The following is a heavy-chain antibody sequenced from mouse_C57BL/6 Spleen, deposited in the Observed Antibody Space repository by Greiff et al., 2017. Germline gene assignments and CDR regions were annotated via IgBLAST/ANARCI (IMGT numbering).Heavy chain of an antibody. CDR1: GYTFTSYW. V-gene: IGHV1-55*01. CDR3: ARENYGSSYGYWYFDV. J-gene: IGHJ1*03. D-gene: IGHD1-1*01. CDR2: IYPGSGST. Sequence: VKLQQPGAELVKPGASVKMSCKASGYTFTSYWITWVKQRPGQGLEWIGDIYPGSGSTNYNEKFKSKATLTVDTSSSTAYMQLSSLTSEDSAVYYCARENYGSSYGYWYFDVWGTGTTVTVSS.